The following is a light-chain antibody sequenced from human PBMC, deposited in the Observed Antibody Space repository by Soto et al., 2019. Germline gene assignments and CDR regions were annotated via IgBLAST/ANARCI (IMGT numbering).Light chain of an antibody. V-gene: IGKV1-5*03. CDR2: KAS. J-gene: IGKJ1*01. CDR3: QQYDVYST. Sequence: DIHMTQSPSTLSAFVGDRVTITFRASQSISSWLAWYQHKPGMAPKLLIYKASTLESGVPSRFSGSGYGTEFTLTIRSLQADDSATYYCQQYDVYSTFGQGTKVDIK. CDR1: QSISSW.